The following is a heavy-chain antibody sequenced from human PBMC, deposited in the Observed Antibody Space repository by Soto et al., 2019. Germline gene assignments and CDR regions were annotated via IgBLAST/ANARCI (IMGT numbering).Heavy chain of an antibody. D-gene: IGHD3-10*01. Sequence: SETLSLTCAVYGGSFSGYYWSWIRQPPGKGLEWIGEINHSGSTNYNPSLKSRVTISVDTSKNQFSLKLSSVTAADTAVYYCARGVTMVRGVIWGDYYYYYGMDVWGQGTTVTVSS. CDR3: ARGVTMVRGVIWGDYYYYYGMDV. CDR2: INHSGST. V-gene: IGHV4-34*01. CDR1: GGSFSGYY. J-gene: IGHJ6*02.